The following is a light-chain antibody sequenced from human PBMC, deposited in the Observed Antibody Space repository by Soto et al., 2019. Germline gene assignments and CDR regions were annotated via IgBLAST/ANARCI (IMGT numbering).Light chain of an antibody. CDR2: FAS. J-gene: IGKJ2*01. CDR1: QSLNDW. CDR3: QQYNSYPYT. V-gene: IGKV1-5*01. Sequence: DIQMTQSPSTLSASVGDSVTITCRASQSLNDWLAWYQKKPGKAPKLLIYFASSLETGVPSRFRGSGSGAEYTLTIRSLQPDDFATYYCQQYNSYPYTFGQGTNREIK.